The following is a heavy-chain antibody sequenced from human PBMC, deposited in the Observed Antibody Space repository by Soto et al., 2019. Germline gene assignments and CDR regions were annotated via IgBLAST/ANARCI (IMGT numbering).Heavy chain of an antibody. J-gene: IGHJ2*01. D-gene: IGHD2-8*02. CDR2: IYYSGST. CDR1: GGSISSYY. CDR3: ARHYWDYLYFDL. V-gene: IGHV4-59*08. Sequence: SETLSLTCTVSGGSISSYYWSWIRHPPGKGLEWIGYIYYSGSTNYNPSLKSRVTISVDTSKNQFSLKLSSVTAADTAVYYCARHYWDYLYFDLWGRGSVLTFSS.